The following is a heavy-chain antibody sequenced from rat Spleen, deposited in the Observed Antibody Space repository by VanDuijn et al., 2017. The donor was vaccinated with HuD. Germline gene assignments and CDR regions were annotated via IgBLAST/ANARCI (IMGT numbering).Heavy chain of an antibody. V-gene: IGHV5-29*01. Sequence: EVQLVESGGGLVQPGRSLKLSCAASGFTFSNYGMAWVRQAPTKGLEWVATISSEGRSSYYRDSVKGRFTISRENAKSTLFLQMDSLRSEDTATYYCATTPGRPFAYWGQGTLVTVSS. CDR3: ATTPGRPFAY. D-gene: IGHD5-1*01. J-gene: IGHJ3*01. CDR1: GFTFSNYG. CDR2: ISSEGRSS.